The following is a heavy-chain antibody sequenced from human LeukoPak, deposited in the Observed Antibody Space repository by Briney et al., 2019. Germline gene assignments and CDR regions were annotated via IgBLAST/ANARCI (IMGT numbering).Heavy chain of an antibody. CDR1: GSSINTNSY. CDR2: SHHGGNT. Sequence: PSETLSLTCSVSGSSINTNSYWAWIRQTPGTGLEWIGSSHHGGNTYYHPSLKSRVTISIDMSKNQFSLELYSVTAADTAVYYCVRGLRFHIGSGNWFDLWGQGTLVTVSS. J-gene: IGHJ5*02. CDR3: VRGLRFHIGSGNWFDL. V-gene: IGHV4-38-2*02. D-gene: IGHD3-10*01.